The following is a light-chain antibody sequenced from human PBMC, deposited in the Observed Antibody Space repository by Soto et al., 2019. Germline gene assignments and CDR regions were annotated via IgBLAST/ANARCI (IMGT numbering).Light chain of an antibody. V-gene: IGLV2-14*03. CDR3: SSFTSNRIYV. J-gene: IGLJ1*01. Sequence: QSALTQPPSASGSPGQSVTISCTGTSSDVGAYDYVSWYQQHPGRAPRLLIHGVTTRPSGISGRFSASKYGLTASLTISGLQPEDEADYYCSSFTSNRIYVFGPGTKLTVL. CDR2: GVT. CDR1: SSDVGAYDY.